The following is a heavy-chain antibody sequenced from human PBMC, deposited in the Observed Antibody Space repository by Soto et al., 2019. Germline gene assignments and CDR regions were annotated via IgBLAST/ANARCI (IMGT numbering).Heavy chain of an antibody. CDR1: GIMSSGYG. CDR2: INPILDST. D-gene: IGHD6-25*01. CDR3: ATMKRARLDS. V-gene: IGHV1-69*09. Sequence: QEQVVQSGPAMKEPGSSVKVSCRASGIMSSGYGFSWVRQAPGQGLEWVGRINPILDSTHYAQNLQGRVSNSVDKSTDKAYLEVTSLRLEDTAIYFCATMKRARLDSWGRGTVVTVSS. J-gene: IGHJ4*02.